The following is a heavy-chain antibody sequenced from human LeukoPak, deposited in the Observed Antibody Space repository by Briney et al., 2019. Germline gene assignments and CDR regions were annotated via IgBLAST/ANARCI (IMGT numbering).Heavy chain of an antibody. CDR1: GYTLTELS. Sequence: GASVKVSCKVSGYTLTELSMHWVRQAPGKGLEWMGGFDPEDGETIYAQKFQGRVTMTEDASTDTAYMELSSLRSEDTAVYYCATETVGMTTVIEYYFDYWGQGTLVTVSS. CDR2: FDPEDGET. CDR3: ATETVGMTTVIEYYFDY. D-gene: IGHD4-17*01. J-gene: IGHJ4*02. V-gene: IGHV1-24*01.